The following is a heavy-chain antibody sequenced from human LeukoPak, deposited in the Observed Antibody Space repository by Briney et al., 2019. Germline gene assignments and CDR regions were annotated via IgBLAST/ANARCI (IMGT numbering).Heavy chain of an antibody. J-gene: IGHJ4*02. CDR1: GFTFSSYS. CDR3: VLHEYGDYGVDY. CDR2: ISSSSSYI. V-gene: IGHV3-21*04. Sequence: GGSLRLSCAASGFTFSSYSMNWVRQAPGKGLEWVSSISSSSSYIYYADSVKGRFTISRDNSKNTLYLQMDSLRAEDTTVYYCVLHEYGDYGVDYWGQGTLVTVSS. D-gene: IGHD4-17*01.